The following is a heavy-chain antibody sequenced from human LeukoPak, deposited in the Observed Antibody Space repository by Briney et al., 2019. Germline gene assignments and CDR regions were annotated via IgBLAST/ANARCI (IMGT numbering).Heavy chain of an antibody. D-gene: IGHD3-10*01. CDR2: INPNSGGT. CDR1: GYTFTGYY. Sequence: ASVKVSCKASGYTFTGYYMHWVRQAPGQGLEWMGWINPNSGGTNYAQKFQGRVTMTRDTSISTAYMELSRLRSEDTAVYYCATVFLWFGESRHNFDYWGQGTLVTVSS. J-gene: IGHJ4*02. CDR3: ATVFLWFGESRHNFDY. V-gene: IGHV1-2*02.